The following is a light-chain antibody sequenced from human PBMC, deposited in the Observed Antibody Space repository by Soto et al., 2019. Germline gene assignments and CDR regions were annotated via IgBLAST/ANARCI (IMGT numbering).Light chain of an antibody. V-gene: IGLV2-18*02. CDR3: RSYTSNNNYV. J-gene: IGLJ1*01. Sequence: QSALTQPPSVSGSPGQSVTISCTGTSSDVGSYNRVSWYQQPPGTAPKLMIYEVSNRPSGVPDRFSGSKSGNTASLALTGLQSADEADYYCRSYTSNNNYVFGTGTKLTVL. CDR1: SSDVGSYNR. CDR2: EVS.